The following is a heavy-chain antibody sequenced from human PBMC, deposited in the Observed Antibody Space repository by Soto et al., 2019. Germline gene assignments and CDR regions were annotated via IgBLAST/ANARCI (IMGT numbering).Heavy chain of an antibody. CDR3: ARERGSGWVYWYFDL. CDR2: ISAYNGNT. Sequence: APVKVSCKAPGYTFTSNGISWVRQAPGQGLEWMGWISAYNGNTNYAQKLQGRVTMTTDTSTSTAYMELRSLRSDDTAVYYCARERGSGWVYWYFDLWGRGTLVTVSS. CDR1: GYTFTSNG. J-gene: IGHJ2*01. V-gene: IGHV1-18*01. D-gene: IGHD6-19*01.